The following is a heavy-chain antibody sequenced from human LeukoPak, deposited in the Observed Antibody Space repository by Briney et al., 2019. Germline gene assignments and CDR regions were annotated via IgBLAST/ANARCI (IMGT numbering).Heavy chain of an antibody. CDR1: GGSISSTTYH. D-gene: IGHD6-19*01. CDR2: IYYSGST. V-gene: IGHV4-39*07. J-gene: IGHJ4*02. Sequence: KASETLSLTCTVSGGSISSTTYHWGWMRQPPGKGLEWIGSIYYSGSTYYNSSLKSRVTMSVDTSKNQFSLKLSSVTAVDTAVYYCARTHSSGFSFDYWGQGTLVTVSS. CDR3: ARTHSSGFSFDY.